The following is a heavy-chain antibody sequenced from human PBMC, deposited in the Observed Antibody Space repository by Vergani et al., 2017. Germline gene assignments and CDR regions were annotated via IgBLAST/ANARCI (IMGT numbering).Heavy chain of an antibody. CDR2: IYYSGST. D-gene: IGHD3-22*01. V-gene: IGHV4-30-4*01. CDR3: ARVRRDDSSGYYYYYGMDV. CDR1: GGSISSGDYY. J-gene: IGHJ6*02. Sequence: QVQLQESGPGLVKPSQTLSLTCTVSGGSISSGDYYWSWIRQPPGKGLEWIGYIYYSGSTYYNPSLKSRVTISVDTSKNQFSLKLSSVTAADTAVYYCARVRRDDSSGYYYYYGMDVWDRGTTVTVSS.